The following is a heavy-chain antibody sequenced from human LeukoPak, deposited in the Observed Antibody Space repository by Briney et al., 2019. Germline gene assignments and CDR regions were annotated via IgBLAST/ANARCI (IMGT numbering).Heavy chain of an antibody. D-gene: IGHD2-2*01. CDR3: ATGGIVPAASPYYYYYGMDA. Sequence: ASLKLSCKASGYTLAALSVEWVGQASGRGHGWMGGFDAEDSVMGYAPKSQPRVTMTENTSTDTAYMELSSLRSEDTAVYYCATGGIVPAASPYYYYYGMDAWGQGTTVTVSS. J-gene: IGHJ6*02. CDR2: FDAEDSVM. CDR1: GYTLAALS. V-gene: IGHV1-24*01.